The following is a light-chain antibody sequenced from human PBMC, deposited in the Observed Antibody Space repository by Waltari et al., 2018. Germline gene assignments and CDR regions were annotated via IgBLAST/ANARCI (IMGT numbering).Light chain of an antibody. CDR3: QQRSNWPPT. J-gene: IGKJ3*01. Sequence: EIVLTQSPATLSLSPGDRATLSCRASQSVSSYLAWYQQKPGQAPRLLIYDASNRATGIPARFSGSASGTDFTLTISSLEPEDFAVYYCQQRSNWPPTFGPGTKVYIK. CDR1: QSVSSY. V-gene: IGKV3-11*01. CDR2: DAS.